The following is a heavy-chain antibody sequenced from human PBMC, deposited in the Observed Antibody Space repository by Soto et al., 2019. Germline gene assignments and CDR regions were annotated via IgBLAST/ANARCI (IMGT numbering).Heavy chain of an antibody. CDR2: IKQDGSEK. V-gene: IGHV3-7*03. Sequence: EVQLVESEGGLVQPGGSLRLSCAASGFTVSSYWMSWVRQAPGKGLEWVANIKQDGSEKYYVDSVKGRFTISRDNAKNSLYLQMNSLRAEDTAVYYCARDVRSDGMDVWGQGTTVTVSS. CDR3: ARDVRSDGMDV. CDR1: GFTVSSYW. J-gene: IGHJ6*02.